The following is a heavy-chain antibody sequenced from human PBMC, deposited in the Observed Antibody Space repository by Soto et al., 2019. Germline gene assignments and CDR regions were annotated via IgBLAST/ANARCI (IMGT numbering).Heavy chain of an antibody. V-gene: IGHV3-7*01. CDR3: ASGMMGDASVSHFDS. J-gene: IGHJ4*02. CDR2: IKQDGSET. CDR1: GFTFRTYW. Sequence: GGSLRLSCEASGFTFRTYWMSWVRQTPGKGLEWVANIKQDGSETYFADSVKGRFSISRDNAKNSVSLQLNNLRAEDTAVYYCASGMMGDASVSHFDSWGKGTLVTVSS. D-gene: IGHD1-26*01.